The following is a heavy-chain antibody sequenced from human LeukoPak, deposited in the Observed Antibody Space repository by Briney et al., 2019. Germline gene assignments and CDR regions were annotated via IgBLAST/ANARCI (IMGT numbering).Heavy chain of an antibody. D-gene: IGHD2/OR15-2a*01. Sequence: PSETLSLTCTVSGGSITDYYWSWIRHSSGKGLEWIGSIYYSGSTYYNPSLKSRVTISVDTSKNQFSLKLSSVTAADTAVYYCARHRPLSSLDIWGQGTMVTVSS. CDR1: GGSITDYY. V-gene: IGHV4-59*05. CDR2: IYYSGST. J-gene: IGHJ3*02. CDR3: ARHRPLSSLDI.